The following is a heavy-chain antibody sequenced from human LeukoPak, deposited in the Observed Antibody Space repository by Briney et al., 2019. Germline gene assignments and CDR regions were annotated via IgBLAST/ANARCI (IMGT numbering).Heavy chain of an antibody. V-gene: IGHV3-23*01. Sequence: GGSLRLSCAASGFTFSSYAMSWVRQAPGKGLEWVSAISGSGGSTYYADSVKGRFTISRDKSKNTLYLQMSGLRVEDTAVYHCASDSPYYGMDVWGQGTTVTVSS. CDR1: GFTFSSYA. D-gene: IGHD2-21*01. J-gene: IGHJ6*02. CDR2: ISGSGGST. CDR3: ASDSPYYGMDV.